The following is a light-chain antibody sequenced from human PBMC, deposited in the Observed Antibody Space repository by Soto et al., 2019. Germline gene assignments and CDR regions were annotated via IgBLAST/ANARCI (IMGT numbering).Light chain of an antibody. CDR2: GAS. CDR3: HHFGSSPPIT. Sequence: EIVLTQYPGTLSLSPGERATLSCRASQSVSSSYLASYQQKPGQAPRLLIYGASSRATGIPDRFSGSGSGTDFTLTISRLEPVDFAVYFCHHFGSSPPITFGQGTRLEIK. CDR1: QSVSSSY. J-gene: IGKJ5*01. V-gene: IGKV3-20*01.